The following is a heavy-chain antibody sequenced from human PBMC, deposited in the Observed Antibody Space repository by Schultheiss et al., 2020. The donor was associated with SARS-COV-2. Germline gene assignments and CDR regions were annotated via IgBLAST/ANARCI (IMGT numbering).Heavy chain of an antibody. CDR3: ARGLPYSSSWYYGY. CDR2: ISAYNGNT. D-gene: IGHD6-13*01. CDR1: GGTFSSYA. V-gene: IGHV1-18*01. Sequence: ASVKVSCKASGGTFSSYAISWVRQAPGQGLEWMGWISAYNGNTNYAQKLQGRVTMTRNTSISTAYMALNRLTSDDTAVYYCARGLPYSSSWYYGYWGQGTLVTVSS. J-gene: IGHJ4*02.